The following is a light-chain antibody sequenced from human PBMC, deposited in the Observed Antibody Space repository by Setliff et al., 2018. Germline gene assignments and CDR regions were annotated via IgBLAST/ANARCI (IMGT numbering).Light chain of an antibody. V-gene: IGLV2-14*01. Sequence: QSVLTQPASVSGSPGQSITISCAGISSDVGAYSHVSWYQQYPGKAPKLMISEVSNRPSGVSYRFSGSKSGNTASLTISGLQAEDEADYYCMSYTTIRTYVFGTGTKVTVL. CDR2: EVS. CDR3: MSYTTIRTYV. CDR1: SSDVGAYSH. J-gene: IGLJ1*01.